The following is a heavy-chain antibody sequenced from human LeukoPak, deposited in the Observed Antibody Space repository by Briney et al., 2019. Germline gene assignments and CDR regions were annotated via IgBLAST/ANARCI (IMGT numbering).Heavy chain of an antibody. D-gene: IGHD6-19*01. CDR3: ARAVPGWYYGMDV. V-gene: IGHV4-30-2*01. CDR2: IYHSGST. CDR1: GGSISSGGYS. J-gene: IGHJ6*02. Sequence: SETLSLTCAVSGGSISSGGYSWSWIRQPPGKGLEWIGYIYHSGSTYYNPSLKSRVTISVDKSKNQFSLKLSSVTAAGTAVYYCARAVPGWYYGMDVWGQGTTVTVSS.